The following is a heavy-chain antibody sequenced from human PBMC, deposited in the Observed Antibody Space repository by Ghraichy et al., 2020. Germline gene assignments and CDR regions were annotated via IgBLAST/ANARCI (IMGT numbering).Heavy chain of an antibody. CDR3: ARNYGDYVFFYYYYMDV. V-gene: IGHV3-23*01. J-gene: IGHJ6*03. D-gene: IGHD4-17*01. CDR2: ISGSGGST. Sequence: GASLRLSCAASGFTFSSYAMSWVRQAPGKGLEWVSAISGSGGSTYYADSVKGRFTISRDNSKNTLYLQMNSLRAEDTAVYYCARNYGDYVFFYYYYMDVWGKGTTVTVSS. CDR1: GFTFSSYA.